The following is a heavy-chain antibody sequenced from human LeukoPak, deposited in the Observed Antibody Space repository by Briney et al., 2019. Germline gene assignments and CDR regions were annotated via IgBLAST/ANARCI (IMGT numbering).Heavy chain of an antibody. V-gene: IGHV4-61*01. CDR3: ASIRLRGSWSHPLYGMDV. D-gene: IGHD6-13*01. CDR2: IYYSGST. J-gene: IGHJ6*02. Sequence: SETLSLTCTVSGGSISSSSYYWSWIRQPPGKGLEWIGYIYYSGSTNYNPSLKSRVTISVDTSKNQFSLKLSSVTAADTAVYYCASIRLRGSWSHPLYGMDVWGQGTTVTVSS. CDR1: GGSISSSSYY.